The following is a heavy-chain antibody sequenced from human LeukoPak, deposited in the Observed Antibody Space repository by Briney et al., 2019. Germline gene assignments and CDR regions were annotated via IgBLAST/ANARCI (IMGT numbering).Heavy chain of an antibody. Sequence: ASVKVSCKASGYTFTSYDINWVRQATGQGLEWMGWMNPNSGNTGYAQKFQGRVTMTRNTSISTAYMELSSLRSDDTAVYYCARDRIAARLIDYWGQGTLVTVSS. CDR2: MNPNSGNT. V-gene: IGHV1-8*01. D-gene: IGHD6-6*01. CDR1: GYTFTSYD. CDR3: ARDRIAARLIDY. J-gene: IGHJ4*02.